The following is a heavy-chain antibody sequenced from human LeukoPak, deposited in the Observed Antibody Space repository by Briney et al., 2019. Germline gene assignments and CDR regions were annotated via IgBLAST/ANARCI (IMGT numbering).Heavy chain of an antibody. V-gene: IGHV3-21*01. D-gene: IGHD6-19*01. CDR1: GFTFSSYS. CDR3: ARDPGIAVAGTMLWAEYFQH. J-gene: IGHJ1*01. Sequence: GGSLRLSCAASGFTFSSYSMNWVRQAPGKGLEWVSSISSSSSYIYYADSVKGRFTISRDDAKNSLYLQMNSLRAEDTAVYYCARDPGIAVAGTMLWAEYFQHWGQGTLVTVSS. CDR2: ISSSSSYI.